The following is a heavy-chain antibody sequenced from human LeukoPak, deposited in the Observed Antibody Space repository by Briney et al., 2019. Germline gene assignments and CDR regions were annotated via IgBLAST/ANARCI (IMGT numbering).Heavy chain of an antibody. V-gene: IGHV3-30*04. CDR3: APLTVTTLSL. J-gene: IGHJ4*02. CDR1: GFTFSSYA. D-gene: IGHD4-17*01. CDR2: ISYDGSNK. Sequence: GRSLRLSRAASGFTFSSYAMHWVRQAPGKGLEWVAVISYDGSNKYYADSVKGRFTISRDNSKNTLYLQMNSLRAEDTAVYYCAPLTVTTLSLWGQGTLVTVSS.